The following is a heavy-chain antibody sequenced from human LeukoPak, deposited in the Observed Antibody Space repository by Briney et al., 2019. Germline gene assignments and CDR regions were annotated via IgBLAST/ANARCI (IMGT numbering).Heavy chain of an antibody. Sequence: SETLSLTCTVSGGSLSTYYWSWIRQPPGKGLEWIGYIYNSGSTNYNPSLKSRVTISVDTSKNQFSLKLSSVTAADTAVYYCAGGYSSSWYQFRWGQGTLVTVSS. CDR1: GGSLSTYY. J-gene: IGHJ4*02. CDR2: IYNSGST. CDR3: AGGYSSSWYQFR. V-gene: IGHV4-59*01. D-gene: IGHD6-13*01.